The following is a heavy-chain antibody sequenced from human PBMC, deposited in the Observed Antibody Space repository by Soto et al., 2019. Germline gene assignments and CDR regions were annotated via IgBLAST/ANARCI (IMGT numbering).Heavy chain of an antibody. D-gene: IGHD3-22*01. CDR3: ARGMYYDSSRYYDY. CDR1: GYTFTDYY. V-gene: IGHV1-2*02. CDR2: INPNSGGT. J-gene: IGHJ4*02. Sequence: QVQLVQSGAEMKKPGASVKVSCKASGYTFTDYYIHWVRQAPGQGLEWMGWINPNSGGTNYAQKFQGRVTMTRDTSISTAYIELSRLRSDDTAVYSCARGMYYDSSRYYDYWGQGTLVTVSP.